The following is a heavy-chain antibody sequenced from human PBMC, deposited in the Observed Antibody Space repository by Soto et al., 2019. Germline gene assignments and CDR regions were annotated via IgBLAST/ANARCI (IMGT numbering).Heavy chain of an antibody. D-gene: IGHD2-15*01. Sequence: GASVEVSCKASGDSFTGYDMHWVRQAPGQGLEWMGWINPNSGGTNYAQKFQGRVTLTRDTSISTAYMEMSRLRSDDTAVYYCARGRFFSGDKTTYSYYGMDVWGHGTTVTVSS. J-gene: IGHJ6*02. CDR3: ARGRFFSGDKTTYSYYGMDV. CDR2: INPNSGGT. CDR1: GDSFTGYD. V-gene: IGHV1-2*02.